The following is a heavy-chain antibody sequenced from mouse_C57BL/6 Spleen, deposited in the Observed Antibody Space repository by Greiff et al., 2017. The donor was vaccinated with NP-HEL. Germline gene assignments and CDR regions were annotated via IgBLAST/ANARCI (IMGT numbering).Heavy chain of an antibody. J-gene: IGHJ4*01. CDR2: INPNYGTT. V-gene: IGHV1-39*01. CDR3: ARGDYYGSSYGGYAMDY. CDR1: GYSFTDYN. D-gene: IGHD1-1*01. Sequence: EVQLVESGPELVKPGASVKISCKASGYSFTDYNMNWVKQSNGKSLEWIGVINPNYGTTSYNQKFKGKATLTVDQSSSTAYMQLNSLTSEDSAVYYCARGDYYGSSYGGYAMDYWGQGTSVTVSS.